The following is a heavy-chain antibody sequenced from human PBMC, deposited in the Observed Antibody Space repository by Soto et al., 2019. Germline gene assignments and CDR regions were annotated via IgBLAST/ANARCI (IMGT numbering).Heavy chain of an antibody. CDR2: INAGSGNT. Sequence: VASVKVSCKASGYTFTSYAMHWVRQAPGQRLEWMGWINAGSGNTKYSQKFQGRVTITRDTSASTAYMELSSLRSEDTAVYYCARGMTTVTTGFDPWGQGTLVTVSS. CDR3: ARGMTTVTTGFDP. D-gene: IGHD4-17*01. J-gene: IGHJ5*02. CDR1: GYTFTSYA. V-gene: IGHV1-3*01.